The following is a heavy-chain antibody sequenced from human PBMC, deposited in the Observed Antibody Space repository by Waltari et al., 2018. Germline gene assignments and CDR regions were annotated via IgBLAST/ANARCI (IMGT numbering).Heavy chain of an antibody. CDR2: IYHSGRT. CDR3: ARPGNSDWYFDL. CDR1: GYSISSGYY. J-gene: IGHJ2*01. V-gene: IGHV4-38-2*01. Sequence: QVQLQESGPGLVKPSETLSLTCAVSGYSISSGYYWGWIRQPPGKGLEWIGSIYHSGRTYYNPSLKSRVTISVDTSKNQFSRKLSSVTAADTAVYYCARPGNSDWYFDLWGRGTLVTVSS. D-gene: IGHD4-4*01.